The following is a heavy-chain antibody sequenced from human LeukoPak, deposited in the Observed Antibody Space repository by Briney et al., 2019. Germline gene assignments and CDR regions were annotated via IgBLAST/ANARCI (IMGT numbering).Heavy chain of an antibody. V-gene: IGHV3-33*01. CDR2: IWYDGSNK. J-gene: IGHJ6*02. CDR1: GFTFSSYG. Sequence: GGSLRLSCAASGFTFSSYGMHWVRQAPGKGLEWVAVIWYDGSNKYYADSVKGRFTISRDNSKNTLYLQMNSLRAEDTAVYYCARDRLYYDSSSGYYYYYYGMDVWGQGTTVTVSS. D-gene: IGHD3-22*01. CDR3: ARDRLYYDSSSGYYYYYYGMDV.